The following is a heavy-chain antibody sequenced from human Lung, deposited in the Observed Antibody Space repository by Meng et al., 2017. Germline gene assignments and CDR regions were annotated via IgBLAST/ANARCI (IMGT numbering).Heavy chain of an antibody. CDR3: ARYVPNGSFWYFDF. CDR2: ISVKNGEA. Sequence: QVPLVQSGADAKKPGASMKFSCKASGYIFTNYDISWVRQAPGQGLEWMGWISVKNGEAKYPQNFQGRVTMTTDTTTSTAYMELRSLTSDDTAVYYCARYVPNGSFWYFDFWGRGTLVTVSS. J-gene: IGHJ2*01. V-gene: IGHV1-18*01. CDR1: GYIFTNYD. D-gene: IGHD6-13*01.